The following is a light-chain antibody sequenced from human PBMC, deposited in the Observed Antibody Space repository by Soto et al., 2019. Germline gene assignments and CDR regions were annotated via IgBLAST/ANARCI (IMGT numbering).Light chain of an antibody. Sequence: EIVVTQSPSTLSVSPGARATLSCRASQSVSTNLAWYQQKPGQVPRVLIYDASNRATGIPARFSGSGSGTDFTLNISSLEPEHFAVYYCQQRSNWPPLFTFGPGTKVDIK. J-gene: IGKJ3*01. V-gene: IGKV3-11*01. CDR3: QQRSNWPPLFT. CDR2: DAS. CDR1: QSVSTN.